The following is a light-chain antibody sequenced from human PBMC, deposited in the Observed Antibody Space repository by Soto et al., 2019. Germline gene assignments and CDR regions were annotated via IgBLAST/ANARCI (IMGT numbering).Light chain of an antibody. CDR3: QQSYSSPPT. Sequence: ITLTQSPSSLSASVGDRVTITCRASQSISSYLNWYQQKPGKAPKLLIFAASSLQSGVPSRFSGSRSGPDFTLTISSLQPEDFATYYCQQSYSSPPTFGQGTKVDI. V-gene: IGKV1-39*01. CDR1: QSISSY. CDR2: AAS. J-gene: IGKJ1*01.